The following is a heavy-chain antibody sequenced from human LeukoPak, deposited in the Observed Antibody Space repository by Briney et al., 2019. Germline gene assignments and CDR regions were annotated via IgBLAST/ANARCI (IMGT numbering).Heavy chain of an antibody. CDR2: LYGGGST. J-gene: IGHJ2*01. CDR3: ARALVNYSRRYPYWYFDL. Sequence: GGSLRLSCAASGFTVSSNYMNWVRQAPGKGLDWVSILYGGGSTYYADSVKGRFTISRDNSKNTLFLQMNSLRVEDTAVYYCARALVNYSRRYPYWYFDLWGRGTLVTVSS. D-gene: IGHD3-16*01. V-gene: IGHV3-66*01. CDR1: GFTVSSNY.